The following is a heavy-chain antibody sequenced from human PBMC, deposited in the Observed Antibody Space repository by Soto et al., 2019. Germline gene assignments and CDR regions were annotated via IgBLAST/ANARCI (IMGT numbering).Heavy chain of an antibody. D-gene: IGHD2-21*01. CDR3: ARHVFLDY. Sequence: SETLSLTCTVSGGSISSYYWSWIRQPPGKGLEWIGYIYYSGSTNYNPSLKSRVTISVDTSKNQFSLKLSSVTAADTAVYYCARHVFLDYWGQGTLVTVSS. CDR2: IYYSGST. CDR1: GGSISSYY. V-gene: IGHV4-59*01. J-gene: IGHJ4*02.